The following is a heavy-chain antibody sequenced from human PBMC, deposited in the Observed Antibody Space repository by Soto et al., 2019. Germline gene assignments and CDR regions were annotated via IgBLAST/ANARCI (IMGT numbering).Heavy chain of an antibody. J-gene: IGHJ4*02. V-gene: IGHV3-30*03. D-gene: IGHD2-15*01. Sequence: QVQLVESGGGVVQSGTSLRLSCAASGFPFSSYGMHWVRQAPGKGLEWVAQISYDGSNKFYADSVKGRFTISRDNSKTTLYLQMSSLRAEDTAVYYCAGGQYYFDYCGQGTVVSVSS. CDR3: AGGQYYFDY. CDR1: GFPFSSYG. CDR2: ISYDGSNK.